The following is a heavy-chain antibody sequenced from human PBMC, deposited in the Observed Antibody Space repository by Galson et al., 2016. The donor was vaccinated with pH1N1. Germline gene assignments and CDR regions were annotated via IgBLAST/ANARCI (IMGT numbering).Heavy chain of an antibody. D-gene: IGHD1-7*01. J-gene: IGHJ4*02. CDR1: GYTFTYYA. Sequence: SVKVSCKASGYTFTYYAIHWVRQAPGQRLEWMGWINTGNGNTKYSQKFQGRVTITRDTSASTASMELSSPTSEDTAVYYCARRVGRTFDYWGQGTLVTVSS. CDR2: INTGNGNT. CDR3: ARRVGRTFDY. V-gene: IGHV1-3*04.